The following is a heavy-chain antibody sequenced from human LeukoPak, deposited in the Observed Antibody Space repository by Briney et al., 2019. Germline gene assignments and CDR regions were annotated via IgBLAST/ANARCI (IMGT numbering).Heavy chain of an antibody. J-gene: IGHJ6*03. Sequence: ASVKVSCKASGCTFSSYAISWVRQAPGQGLEWMGGIIPIFGTANYAQKFQGRVTLTADASTSTAYMELSSLRSEDTAVYYCARVVMATINDYYSYMDAWGKGTTVTVSS. CDR1: GCTFSSYA. V-gene: IGHV1-69*01. CDR2: IIPIFGTA. D-gene: IGHD5-24*01. CDR3: ARVVMATINDYYSYMDA.